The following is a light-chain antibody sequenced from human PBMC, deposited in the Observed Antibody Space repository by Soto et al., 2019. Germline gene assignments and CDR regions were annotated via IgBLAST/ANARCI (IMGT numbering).Light chain of an antibody. CDR2: GAS. CDR3: QQYNNWPPYT. Sequence: EIVMTQSPATLSVSPGERATLSCRASQSVRSNLAWYQQKPGQAPRLLIYGASTGATGIPARFSGSGSGTEFTLTISSLQSEDFAVYYCQQYNNWPPYTFGQGTKLEIK. J-gene: IGKJ2*01. CDR1: QSVRSN. V-gene: IGKV3-15*01.